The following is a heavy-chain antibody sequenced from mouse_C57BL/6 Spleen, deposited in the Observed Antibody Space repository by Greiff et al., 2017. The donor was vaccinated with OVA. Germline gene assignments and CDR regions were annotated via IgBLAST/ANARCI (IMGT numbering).Heavy chain of an antibody. J-gene: IGHJ2*01. D-gene: IGHD3-3*01. Sequence: QVQLKQPGAELVMPGASVKLSCKASGYTFTSYWMHWVKQRPGQGLEWIGEIDPSDSYTNYNQKFKGQSTLTVDKSSSTAYMQRSSLTSEDSAVYYCARGGTSLDYWGQGTTLTVAS. CDR2: IDPSDSYT. CDR1: GYTFTSYW. CDR3: ARGGTSLDY. V-gene: IGHV1-69*01.